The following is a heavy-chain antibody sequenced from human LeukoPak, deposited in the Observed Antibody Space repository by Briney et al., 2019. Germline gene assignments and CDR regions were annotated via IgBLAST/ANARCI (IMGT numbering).Heavy chain of an antibody. V-gene: IGHV3-23*01. D-gene: IGHD4-17*01. J-gene: IGHJ4*01. Sequence: GGYLRLSCAASGFTFSSYAMSWLRQAPGRGLEWVSAISGSGGSTYYADSVKVRFTISRDNSKNTLYLQIASLLAADTARTFCAKDEGHDYGAHGWGHGTLVTVSS. CDR3: AKDEGHDYGAHG. CDR1: GFTFSSYA. CDR2: ISGSGGST.